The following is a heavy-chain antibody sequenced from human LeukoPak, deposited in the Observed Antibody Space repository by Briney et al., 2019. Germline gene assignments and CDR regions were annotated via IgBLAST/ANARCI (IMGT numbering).Heavy chain of an antibody. D-gene: IGHD6-13*01. J-gene: IGHJ5*02. CDR3: AKRLSEGGRYSSSWPVGFDP. V-gene: IGHV3-30*18. CDR2: ISYDGSNK. CDR1: GFTFSSYA. Sequence: GGSLRLSCAASGFTFSSYAMSWVRQAPGKGLEWVAVISYDGSNKYYADSVKGRFTISRDNSKNTLYLQMNSLRAEDTAVYYCAKRLSEGGRYSSSWPVGFDPWGQGTLVTVSS.